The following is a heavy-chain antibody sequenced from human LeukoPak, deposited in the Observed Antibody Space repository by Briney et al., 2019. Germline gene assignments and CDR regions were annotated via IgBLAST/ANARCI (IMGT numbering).Heavy chain of an antibody. CDR1: GYTFTSYG. CDR2: ISAYNGNT. V-gene: IGHV1-18*01. J-gene: IGHJ4*02. CDR3: ARIPALGYCTGTSCLDY. Sequence: ASVKVSCKASGYTFTSYGISWVRQAPGQGLEWMGWISAYNGNTNYAQKLQGRVTMTTDTSTSTAYMELRSLRSDDTAVYYCARIPALGYCTGTSCLDYWGQGTLVTVSP. D-gene: IGHD2-2*01.